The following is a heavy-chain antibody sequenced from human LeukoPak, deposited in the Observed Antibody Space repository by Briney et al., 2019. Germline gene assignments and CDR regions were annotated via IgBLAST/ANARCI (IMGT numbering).Heavy chain of an antibody. CDR2: IYTSGST. CDR3: AREVAAAGSRDFDY. V-gene: IGHV4-61*02. J-gene: IGHJ4*02. D-gene: IGHD6-13*01. CDR1: GGSISGSTYY. Sequence: SETLSLTCTVSGGSISGSTYYWSWIRQPAGKGLEWIGRIYTSGSTNYNPSLKSRVTMSVDTSKNQFSLKLSSVTAADTAVYYCAREVAAAGSRDFDYWGQGTLVTVSS.